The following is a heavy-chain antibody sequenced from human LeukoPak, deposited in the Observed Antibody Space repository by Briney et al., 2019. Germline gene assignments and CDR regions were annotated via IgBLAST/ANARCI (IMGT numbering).Heavy chain of an antibody. Sequence: GASVKVSCTASGYTFTSYYMHWVRQAPGQGLEWMGIINPSGGSTTYAQKFQGRATMTRDTSTSTVYMELSSLRSEDTAVFYCARGGSLAAAPHRYYFDYWGQGTPVTVSS. V-gene: IGHV1-46*01. D-gene: IGHD6-19*01. CDR1: GYTFTSYY. CDR3: ARGGSLAAAPHRYYFDY. CDR2: INPSGGST. J-gene: IGHJ4*02.